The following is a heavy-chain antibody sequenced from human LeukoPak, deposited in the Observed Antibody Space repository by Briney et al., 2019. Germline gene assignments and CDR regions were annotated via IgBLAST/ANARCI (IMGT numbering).Heavy chain of an antibody. V-gene: IGHV3-74*01. Sequence: GGSLRLSCAASGLTFSSYWMHWVRQAPGKGLVWVSRINSDGSSTSYADSVKGRFTISRDNAKNTLYLQMNSLRAEDTAVYYCARADAAMVDGMDVWGQGTTVTASS. J-gene: IGHJ6*02. CDR1: GLTFSSYW. CDR2: INSDGSST. CDR3: ARADAAMVDGMDV. D-gene: IGHD5-18*01.